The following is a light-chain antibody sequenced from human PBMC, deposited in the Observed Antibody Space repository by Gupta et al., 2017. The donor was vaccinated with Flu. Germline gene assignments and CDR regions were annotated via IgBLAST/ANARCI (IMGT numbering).Light chain of an antibody. V-gene: IGLV1-51*02. CDR3: AAWDNSLSEWV. J-gene: IGLJ3*02. CDR1: SSNIGEKS. Sequence: SSSNIGEKSVSWYQQLPGTAPKLLIFENDKRPSGIPYRFSGSKSGTSATLGITGLQTGDEADYYCAAWDNSLSEWVFGGGTKLTVL. CDR2: END.